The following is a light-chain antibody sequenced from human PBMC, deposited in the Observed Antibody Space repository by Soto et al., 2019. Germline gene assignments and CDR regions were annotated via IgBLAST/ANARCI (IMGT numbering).Light chain of an antibody. Sequence: EILLTQSPGTLSLSPGERATLSCRASQSVSSSYLAWYQQKPGQAPRLIIYGASSRATGIPDRFSGGGSWTNYTLTISRLEPEDFSAYYCQQYGSSPPITFGQGTRLENK. J-gene: IGKJ5*01. CDR3: QQYGSSPPIT. V-gene: IGKV3-20*01. CDR1: QSVSSSY. CDR2: GAS.